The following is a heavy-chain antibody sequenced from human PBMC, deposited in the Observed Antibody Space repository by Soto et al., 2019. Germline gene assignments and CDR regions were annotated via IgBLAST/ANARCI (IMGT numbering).Heavy chain of an antibody. CDR1: GGSISSSSYY. CDR2: IYYSGST. CDR3: ARRVDARGSYYVFWRGFLGGRTKGMDV. V-gene: IGHV4-39*01. D-gene: IGHD3-3*01. Sequence: SETLSLTCTVSGGSISSSSYYWGWIRQPPGKGLEWIGSIYYSGSTYYNPSLKSRVTISVDTSKNQFSLKLSSVTAADTAVYYCARRVDARGSYYVFWRGFLGGRTKGMDVWPQGTTFPVS. J-gene: IGHJ6*02.